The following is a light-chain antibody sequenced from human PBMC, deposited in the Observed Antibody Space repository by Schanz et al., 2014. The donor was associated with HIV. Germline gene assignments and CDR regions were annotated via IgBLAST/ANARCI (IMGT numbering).Light chain of an antibody. J-gene: IGLJ3*02. V-gene: IGLV1-40*01. CDR1: SSNIGAGYH. CDR3: AAWDDSLSAWV. Sequence: QSVLTQPPSMSGAPGQGVTISCTGSSSNIGAGYHVHWYQHLPGTAPKLLISGNTNRPSGVPDRFSGSKSGTSASLAISGLRTEDEADYYCAAWDDSLSAWVFGGGTKLTVL. CDR2: GNT.